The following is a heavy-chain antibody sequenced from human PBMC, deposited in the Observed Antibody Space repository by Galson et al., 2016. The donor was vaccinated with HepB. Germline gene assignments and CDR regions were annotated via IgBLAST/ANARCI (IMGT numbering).Heavy chain of an antibody. CDR1: GGTFNSYS. CDR3: GGVEEGYHRHYYYGTDV. J-gene: IGHJ6*01. CDR2: IIPISGTS. Sequence: SVKVSCKASGGTFNSYSLNWVRQAPGQGLEWMAEIIPISGTSNYGQKFHGRVTITADESTSTAYMELSSLRAEATAVYYCGGVEEGYHRHYYYGTDVWGQGTTVTVSA. V-gene: IGHV1-69*13. D-gene: IGHD5-24*01.